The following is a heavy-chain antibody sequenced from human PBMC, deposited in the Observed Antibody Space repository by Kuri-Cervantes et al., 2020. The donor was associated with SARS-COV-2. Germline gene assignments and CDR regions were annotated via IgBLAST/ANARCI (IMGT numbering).Heavy chain of an antibody. CDR1: GFTFSSYA. J-gene: IGHJ4*02. Sequence: GGSLRLSCAASGFTFSSYAMHWVRQAPGKGLEWVAVISYDGSNKYYADSVKGRFTISRDNSNDTLYLQMNSLTYEDTALYYCAKDPAPDCSTRSCSIDYWGQGTQVTVSS. D-gene: IGHD2-15*01. V-gene: IGHV3-30*04. CDR2: ISYDGSNK. CDR3: AKDPAPDCSTRSCSIDY.